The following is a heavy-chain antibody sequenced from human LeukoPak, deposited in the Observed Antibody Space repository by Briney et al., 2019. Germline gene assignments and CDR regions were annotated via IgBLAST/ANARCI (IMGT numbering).Heavy chain of an antibody. J-gene: IGHJ5*02. CDR3: ARVTHTELSTWFDP. CDR1: GYTFTGYY. V-gene: IGHV1-2*02. CDR2: INPNSGGT. Sequence: ASVKVSCKASGYTFTGYYMHWVRQAPGQGLEWMGWINPNSGGTNSAQKFQGRVTMTRDTSISTAYMELSSLRSEDTAVYYCARVTHTELSTWFDPWGQGTLVTVSS. D-gene: IGHD5-18*01.